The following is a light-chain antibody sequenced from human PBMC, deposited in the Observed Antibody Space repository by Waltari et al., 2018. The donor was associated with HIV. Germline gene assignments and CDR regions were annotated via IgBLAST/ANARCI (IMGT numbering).Light chain of an antibody. CDR2: GAA. V-gene: IGKV3-20*01. Sequence: EIVMTQSPPTLSVSPGQRVTLSGRASQSVTSSRVAWYQQKPGQAPRLLSYGAASRATGIPDRFSGSGSVTDFTLTISRLEPEDFAVYYCQQYGNTPPYTFGQGTKLEIK. J-gene: IGKJ2*01. CDR1: QSVTSSR. CDR3: QQYGNTPPYT.